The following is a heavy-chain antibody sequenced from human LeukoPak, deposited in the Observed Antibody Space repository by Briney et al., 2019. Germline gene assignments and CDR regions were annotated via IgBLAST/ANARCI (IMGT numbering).Heavy chain of an antibody. CDR3: ARGPVVGATRGRYFDL. Sequence: ASETLSLTCAVYGGSFSGYYWSWIRQPPGKGLEWIGEINHSGSTNYNPSLKSRVTTSVDTSKNQFSLKLSSVTAADTAVYYCARGPVVGATRGRYFDLWGRGTLVTVSS. J-gene: IGHJ2*01. D-gene: IGHD1-26*01. CDR1: GGSFSGYY. V-gene: IGHV4-34*01. CDR2: INHSGST.